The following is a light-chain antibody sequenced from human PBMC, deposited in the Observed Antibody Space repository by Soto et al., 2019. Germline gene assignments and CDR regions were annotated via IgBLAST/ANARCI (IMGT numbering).Light chain of an antibody. Sequence: QSVLTQSPSASASLGASVKLTCTLSSGHRNYAIAWHQQQPEKGPRFLMKLNSDGSHSKGDAIPDRFSGSSSGAERYLTISTLQSEDEADYYCQTWVTGIHIFGGGTTVTVL. CDR3: QTWVTGIHI. J-gene: IGLJ2*01. CDR1: SGHRNYA. CDR2: LNSDGSH. V-gene: IGLV4-69*01.